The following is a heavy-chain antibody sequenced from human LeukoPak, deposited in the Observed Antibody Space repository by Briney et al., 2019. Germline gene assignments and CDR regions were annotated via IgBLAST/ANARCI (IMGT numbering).Heavy chain of an antibody. CDR2: IIPILGIA. Sequence: SVKVSCKASGGTFSSYAISWVRQAPGQELEWMGRIIPILGIANYAQKFQGRVTITADKSTSTAYMELSSLSSEDTAVYYCARSTYYYHSSGLFDYWGQGTLVTVSS. D-gene: IGHD3-22*01. V-gene: IGHV1-69*04. CDR1: GGTFSSYA. CDR3: ARSTYYYHSSGLFDY. J-gene: IGHJ4*02.